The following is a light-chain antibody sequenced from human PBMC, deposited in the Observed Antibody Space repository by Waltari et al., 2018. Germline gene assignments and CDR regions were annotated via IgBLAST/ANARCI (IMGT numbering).Light chain of an antibody. V-gene: IGKV3-11*01. CDR2: DAS. CDR3: QLRTGWPMT. CDR1: QSVSNS. J-gene: IGKJ5*01. Sequence: EVVLTQSPATLSLSPGERATLSCRASQSVSNSLAWYRQKPGQAPSLLIYDASTRAACIPDRFSGSVPGTDFTLTIISLEPEDFAVYYCQLRTGWPMTFGQGTRLEIK.